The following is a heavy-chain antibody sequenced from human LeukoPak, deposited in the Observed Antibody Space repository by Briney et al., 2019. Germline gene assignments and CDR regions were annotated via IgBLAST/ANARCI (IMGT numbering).Heavy chain of an antibody. J-gene: IGHJ2*01. Sequence: SETLSLTCTVSGGSFSSYYWTWIRQPAGKGLEWIGRIYNSGTTNYSPSLESRVTMSLDTSKNRFSLSLSSVTAADTAVYYCTRDRLGATGHWRIDVWGRGTLVTVSS. CDR3: TRDRLGATGHWRIDV. V-gene: IGHV4-4*07. CDR2: IYNSGTT. D-gene: IGHD1-26*01. CDR1: GGSFSSYY.